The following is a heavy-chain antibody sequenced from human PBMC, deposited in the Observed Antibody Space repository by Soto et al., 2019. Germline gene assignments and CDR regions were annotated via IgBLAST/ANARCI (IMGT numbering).Heavy chain of an antibody. CDR1: GFTFSTYV. CDR2: ISYDGINK. J-gene: IGHJ4*02. Sequence: QVQLVESGGGVVQPGRSLRLSCAASGFTFSTYVMHWVRQAPGKRLEWVTLISYDGINKYYADSVKGRFTISRDNSKNTLYLQMNSLRAEGTAIYYCAKDLAEWRLWETYRSLFDYWGQGTLVTVSS. D-gene: IGHD3-16*02. CDR3: AKDLAEWRLWETYRSLFDY. V-gene: IGHV3-30*18.